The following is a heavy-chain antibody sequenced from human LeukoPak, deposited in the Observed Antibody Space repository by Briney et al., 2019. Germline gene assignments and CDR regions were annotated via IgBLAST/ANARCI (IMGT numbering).Heavy chain of an antibody. CDR3: ARGQEGHFYYGMDV. J-gene: IGHJ6*02. CDR2: ISSSSTTK. CDR1: GFTFSSFS. V-gene: IGHV3-48*04. Sequence: GGSLRLSCSASGFTFSSFSMNWVRQAPGKGPEWVSYISSSSTTKFYADSVKGRFTISRDNAKNSLYLQMNSLRVEDTAVYYCARGQEGHFYYGMDVWGRGTTVTASS.